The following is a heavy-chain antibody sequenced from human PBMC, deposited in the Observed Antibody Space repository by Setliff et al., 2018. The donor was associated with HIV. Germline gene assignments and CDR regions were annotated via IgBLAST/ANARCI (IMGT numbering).Heavy chain of an antibody. V-gene: IGHV1-69*02. CDR2: SIPILGIG. CDR3: ARCGAGEWHLYMDV. Sequence: GASVKVSCKASGDIFSKYTFSWVRQAPGQGLEWMGRSIPILGIGNDEQAQKFKGRVTFTADKSTSTVYMELSSLRSEDTAVYYCARCGAGEWHLYMDVWGKGTAVTVSS. CDR1: GDIFSKYT. J-gene: IGHJ6*03. D-gene: IGHD3-16*01.